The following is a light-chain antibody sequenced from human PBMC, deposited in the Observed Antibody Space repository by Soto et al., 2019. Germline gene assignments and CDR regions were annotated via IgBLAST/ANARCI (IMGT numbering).Light chain of an antibody. CDR2: AAS. V-gene: IGKV1-17*01. CDR3: LQRNTYPWT. Sequence: DIQMTQSPSSLSASIGDRVTITCRSSQVITNDLGWYQQKPGKAPKRLIYAASTLQSGVPSRFSGSGSGTEFTLTISSLQPEDFATYYCLQRNTYPWTFCQGTKVEIK. J-gene: IGKJ1*01. CDR1: QVITND.